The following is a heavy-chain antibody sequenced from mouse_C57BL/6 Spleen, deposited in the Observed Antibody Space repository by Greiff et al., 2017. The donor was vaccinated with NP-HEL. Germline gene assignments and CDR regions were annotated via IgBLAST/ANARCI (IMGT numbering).Heavy chain of an antibody. V-gene: IGHV5-6*01. D-gene: IGHD3-3*01. CDR3: ARHGSGTGYYFDY. CDR2: ISSGGSYT. Sequence: EVKLVESGGDLVKPGGSLKLSCAASGFTFSSYGMSWVRQTPDKRLEWVATISSGGSYTYYPDSVKGRFTISRDNAKNTLYLQMSSLKSEDTAMYYCARHGSGTGYYFDYWGQGTTLTVSS. CDR1: GFTFSSYG. J-gene: IGHJ2*01.